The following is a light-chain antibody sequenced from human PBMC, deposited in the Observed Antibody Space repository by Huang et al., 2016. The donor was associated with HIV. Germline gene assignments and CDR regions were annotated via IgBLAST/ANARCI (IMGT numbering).Light chain of an antibody. V-gene: IGKV1D-13*01. CDR3: QQFDNYPWT. Sequence: AIQLTQSPSSLSASVGDRVTITCRASQGISSSLAWYHQIAGEAPELLIHDASSLKRGVPSRFSGSGSGTDFTLTISSLQPEDFATYYCQQFDNYPWTFGQGTKVEIK. CDR2: DAS. J-gene: IGKJ1*01. CDR1: QGISSS.